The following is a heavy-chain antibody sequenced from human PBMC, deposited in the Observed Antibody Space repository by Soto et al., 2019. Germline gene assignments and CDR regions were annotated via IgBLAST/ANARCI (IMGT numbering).Heavy chain of an antibody. CDR3: ARFSPKSGYYAY. CDR2: INHSGST. CDR1: GGSFSGYY. D-gene: IGHD3-22*01. J-gene: IGHJ4*02. V-gene: IGHV4-34*01. Sequence: SETLSLTCAVYGGSFSGYYWSWIRQPPGKGLEWVGEINHSGSTSYNPSLKSRVIISLDTSKNQFSLKLSSVTAADTAVYYCARFSPKSGYYAYWGQGTLVTVSS.